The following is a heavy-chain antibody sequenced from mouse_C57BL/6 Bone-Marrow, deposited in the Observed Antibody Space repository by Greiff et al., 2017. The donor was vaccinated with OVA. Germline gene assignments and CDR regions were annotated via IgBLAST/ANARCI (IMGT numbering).Heavy chain of an antibody. V-gene: IGHV1-4*01. D-gene: IGHD2-4*01. CDR2: INPSSGYT. CDR1: GYTFTSYT. J-gene: IGHJ3*01. CDR3: ASSYDYDPLFAY. Sequence: QVQLKQSGAELARPGASVKMSCKASGYTFTSYTMHWVKQRPGQGLEWIGYINPSSGYTKYNQKFKSKATLTVDTSSSTAYMQLSSLTSEDSAVYYCASSYDYDPLFAYWGQGTLVTVSA.